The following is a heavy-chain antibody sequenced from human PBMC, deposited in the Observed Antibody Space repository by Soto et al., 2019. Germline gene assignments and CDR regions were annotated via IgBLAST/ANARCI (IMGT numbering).Heavy chain of an antibody. D-gene: IGHD2-21*01. CDR3: AGVRGPFCGGECYPPTPNWFDP. Sequence: QLQLQESGSGLVKPSQTLSLTCTVSGGSISSGGYSWSWIRQPPGKGLEWIGSIYHSGSTYYNPSLKSRVTISVDRSKNQFSLNLSSVTAADSAVYYSAGVRGPFCGGECYPPTPNWFDPWGQGTLVTVSS. CDR1: GGSISSGGYS. J-gene: IGHJ5*02. V-gene: IGHV4-30-2*01. CDR2: IYHSGST.